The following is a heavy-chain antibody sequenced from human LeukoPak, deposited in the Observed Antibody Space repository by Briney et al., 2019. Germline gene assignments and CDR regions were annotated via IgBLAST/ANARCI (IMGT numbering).Heavy chain of an antibody. CDR2: IYSGGST. V-gene: IGHV3-53*01. CDR3: VRDPTRAECSDGSCFLDF. J-gene: IGHJ4*02. D-gene: IGHD2-15*01. CDR1: GFTVSSNY. Sequence: PGGSLRLSCAASGFTVSSNYMSWVRQAPGKGLEWVSVIYSGGSTYYADSVKGRFTISRDNSKNTLYLQMNSLRVEDTAVYYCVRDPTRAECSDGSCFLDFWGQGTLVSVSS.